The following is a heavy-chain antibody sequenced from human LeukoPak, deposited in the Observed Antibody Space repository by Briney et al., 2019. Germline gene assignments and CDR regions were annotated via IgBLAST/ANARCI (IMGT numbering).Heavy chain of an antibody. CDR1: GFTFSSYS. J-gene: IGHJ6*02. D-gene: IGHD5-18*01. Sequence: GGSLRLSCAASGFTFSSYSMNWVRQAPGKGLEWVSSISSSSSYIYYADSVKGRFTISRDNAKNSLYLQMNSLRAGDTAVYYCARDLSGYSYGYFYYYGMDVWGQGTTVTVSS. CDR2: ISSSSSYI. V-gene: IGHV3-21*01. CDR3: ARDLSGYSYGYFYYYGMDV.